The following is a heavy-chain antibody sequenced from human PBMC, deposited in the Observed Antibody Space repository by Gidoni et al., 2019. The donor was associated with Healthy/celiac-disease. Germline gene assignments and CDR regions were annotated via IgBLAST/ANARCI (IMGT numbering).Heavy chain of an antibody. Sequence: EVQLLESGGGLVQPGGSLSLSCAASGFPFSIYAMSWVRQAPGKGLEWVSAISGSGGSTYYADSVKGRFTISRDNSKNTLYLQMNSLRAEDTAVYYCAKLSGRYCSGGSCYPVDYWGQGTLVTVSS. V-gene: IGHV3-23*01. D-gene: IGHD2-15*01. CDR2: ISGSGGST. J-gene: IGHJ4*02. CDR3: AKLSGRYCSGGSCYPVDY. CDR1: GFPFSIYA.